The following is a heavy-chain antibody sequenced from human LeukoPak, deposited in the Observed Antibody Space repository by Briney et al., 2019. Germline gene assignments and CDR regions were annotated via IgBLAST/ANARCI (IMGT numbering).Heavy chain of an antibody. J-gene: IGHJ4*02. CDR2: IYYSGST. CDR1: GGSISSSSYY. Sequence: PSETLSLTCTVSGGSISSSSYYWGWIRQPPGKGLEWIGSIYYSGSTYYNPSLKSRVTISVDTSKNQFSLKLSSVTAADTAVYYCATSLDSSGGSMNALPMDCWGQGTLVTVSS. CDR3: ATSLDSSGGSMNALPMDC. D-gene: IGHD2-15*01. V-gene: IGHV4-39*01.